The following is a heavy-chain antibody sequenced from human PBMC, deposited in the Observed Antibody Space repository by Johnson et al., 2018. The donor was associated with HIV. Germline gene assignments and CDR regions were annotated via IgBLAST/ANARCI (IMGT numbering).Heavy chain of an antibody. CDR1: GFSFDEDD. CDR2: INWNGGST. J-gene: IGHJ3*02. Sequence: VQLVESGGGVVPPGGSLRLSCAASGFSFDEDDMSWVRQSPGKGLEWVSGINWNGGSTGYADSVKGRFTISRDNSRNSLYLQMKSLRPEDTALYYCARAEIYEGRVGDFAFDIWGRGTMVTVSS. V-gene: IGHV3-20*04. D-gene: IGHD3-10*01. CDR3: ARAEIYEGRVGDFAFDI.